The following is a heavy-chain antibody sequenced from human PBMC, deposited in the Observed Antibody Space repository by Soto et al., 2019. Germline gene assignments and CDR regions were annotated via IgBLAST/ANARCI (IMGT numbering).Heavy chain of an antibody. Sequence: SVKVSCKASGGSFSGQAVSWVRQAPGRGLEWMGGIIPIFHTTNSARKFQGRLTITADESTRTASMEWTSLTSADTAVYYCGSVPNSAQGTQETVSS. CDR2: IIPIFHTT. V-gene: IGHV1-69*13. CDR3: GSVPN. J-gene: IGHJ1*01. CDR1: GGSFSGQA.